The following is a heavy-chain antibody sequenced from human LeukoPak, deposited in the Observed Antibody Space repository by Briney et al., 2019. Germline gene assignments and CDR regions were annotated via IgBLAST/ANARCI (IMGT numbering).Heavy chain of an antibody. Sequence: GGSVRLSCAASGFTFNNDGMHWVRQAPGKGLEWVALISYDGRNKHYPDSVKGRFTISRDISTDTLWLQMDSLRTEDTAVYYCAKGPLRGTAAAIDYWGQGTLVTVSS. CDR3: AKGPLRGTAAAIDY. D-gene: IGHD2-2*01. CDR1: GFTFNNDG. CDR2: ISYDGRNK. V-gene: IGHV3-30*18. J-gene: IGHJ4*02.